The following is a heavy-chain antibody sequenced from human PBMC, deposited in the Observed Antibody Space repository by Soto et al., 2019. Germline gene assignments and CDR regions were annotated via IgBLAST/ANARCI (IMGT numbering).Heavy chain of an antibody. V-gene: IGHV3-48*01. Sequence: EVQLVESGGGLVQPGGSLRLSCAASGFIFSNYNMKWVRQAPGKGLEWVSYISSSGRTIYYADSVQGRFTISRDNAKNSLYLQRNSLRAEDTAVYYCARDLGVRIPMDVWGQGTTVTVSS. CDR1: GFIFSNYN. D-gene: IGHD2-21*01. J-gene: IGHJ6*02. CDR2: ISSSGRTI. CDR3: ARDLGVRIPMDV.